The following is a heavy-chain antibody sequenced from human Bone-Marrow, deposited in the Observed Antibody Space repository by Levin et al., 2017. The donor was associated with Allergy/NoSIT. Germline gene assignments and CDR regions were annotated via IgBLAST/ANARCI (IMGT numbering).Heavy chain of an antibody. D-gene: IGHD5-12*01. CDR2: VRSKAYGGTT. J-gene: IGHJ6*03. V-gene: IGHV3-49*03. CDR3: TRVGGYDEVGRSYFYFMDV. Sequence: HPGGSLRLSCTASGFTFGDFPMSWFRQAPGKGLEWVGFVRSKAYGGTTDYAASVKGRFTVSRDDSKSIAYLQMNSLKTEDTAMYYCTRVGGYDEVGRSYFYFMDVWGRGTTVTVSS. CDR1: GFTFGDFP.